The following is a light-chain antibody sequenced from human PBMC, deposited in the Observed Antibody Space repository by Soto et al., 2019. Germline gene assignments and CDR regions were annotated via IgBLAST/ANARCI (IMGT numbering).Light chain of an antibody. V-gene: IGKV3-20*01. J-gene: IGKJ3*01. CDR1: HSFGSSY. Sequence: EIVLTQSPGTLSLSPGERATLSCRASHSFGSSYAAWYQQKPCQAPRLLIYGASSMATGIPDRFSGSGSGTDFTLNISSLEPEDFAVYYCQQYGCGLFTFGPGTEVEMK. CDR3: QQYGCGLFT. CDR2: GAS.